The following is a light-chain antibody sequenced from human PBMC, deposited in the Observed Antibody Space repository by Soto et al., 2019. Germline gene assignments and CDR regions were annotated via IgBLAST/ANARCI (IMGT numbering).Light chain of an antibody. V-gene: IGKV3-11*01. CDR1: QSVNRY. J-gene: IGKJ4*01. CDR2: DAS. Sequence: EIVLTQSPATLSLSPGERATLSCRASQSVNRYVAWYQQKPGQAPRLLIYDASNRATGIPARFSGSGSGTDFTLTISRLEPEDFVVYYCQQRTDWPLTFGGGTKVEIK. CDR3: QQRTDWPLT.